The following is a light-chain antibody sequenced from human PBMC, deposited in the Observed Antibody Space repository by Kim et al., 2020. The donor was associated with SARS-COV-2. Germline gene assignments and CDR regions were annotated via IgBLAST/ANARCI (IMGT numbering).Light chain of an antibody. CDR1: NIGSKG. CDR3: QVWDSSSDHPVV. CDR2: YDS. Sequence: PGKTARITCGGNNIGSKGVHWYQQKPGQAPVLVIYYDSDRPSGIPERFSGSNSGNTATLTISRVEAGDEADYYCQVWDSSSDHPVVFGGGTQLTVL. V-gene: IGLV3-21*04. J-gene: IGLJ2*01.